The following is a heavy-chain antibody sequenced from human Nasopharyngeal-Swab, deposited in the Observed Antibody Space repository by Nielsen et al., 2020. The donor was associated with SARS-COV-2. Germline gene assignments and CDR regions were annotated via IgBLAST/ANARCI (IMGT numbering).Heavy chain of an antibody. Sequence: WIRQPPGKGLQWLSCISGSGSPIYYADSVKGRFTISRDSAKNSLYLQMNSLRAEDTAVYYCARDGSYYDFWRGHSGTDGMDVWGQGTTVTVSS. CDR2: ISGSGSPI. V-gene: IGHV3-48*03. J-gene: IGHJ6*02. CDR3: ARDGSYYDFWRGHSGTDGMDV. D-gene: IGHD3-3*01.